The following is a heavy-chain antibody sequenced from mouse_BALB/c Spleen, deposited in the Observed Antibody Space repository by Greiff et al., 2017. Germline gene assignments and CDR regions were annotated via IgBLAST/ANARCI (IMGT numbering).Heavy chain of an antibody. CDR1: GYTFTSYW. D-gene: IGHD2-10*02. Sequence: QVQLQQSGAELAKPGASVKMSCKASGYTFTSYWMHWVKQRPGQGLEWIGYINPSTGYTEYNQKFKDKATLTADKSSSTAYMQLSSLTSEDSAVYYCAREVYGNLDYWGQGTTLTVSS. J-gene: IGHJ2*01. V-gene: IGHV1-7*01. CDR2: INPSTGYT. CDR3: AREVYGNLDY.